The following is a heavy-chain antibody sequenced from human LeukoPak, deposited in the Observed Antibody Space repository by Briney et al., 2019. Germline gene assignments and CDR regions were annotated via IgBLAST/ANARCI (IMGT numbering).Heavy chain of an antibody. V-gene: IGHV5-51*01. Sequence: GESLKISCKGSGYSFTNYWIGWVRQMPGKGLEWMGIIYPADSDTRYSPSFQGQVTISADKSINTAYLQWNSLKASDTAMYYCAGTRYSSGWYYFDYWGQGTLVTVSS. CDR3: AGTRYSSGWYYFDY. J-gene: IGHJ4*02. CDR2: IYPADSDT. CDR1: GYSFTNYW. D-gene: IGHD6-19*01.